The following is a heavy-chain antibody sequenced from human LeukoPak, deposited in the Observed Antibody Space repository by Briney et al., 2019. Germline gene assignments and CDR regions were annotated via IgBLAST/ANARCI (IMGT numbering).Heavy chain of an antibody. CDR1: GFIFSSYA. V-gene: IGHV3-23*01. CDR2: ISGGGGAT. D-gene: IGHD6-6*01. J-gene: IGHJ3*02. Sequence: GGSPRLSCAASGFIFSSYAMSWVRQAPGKGLEWLSAISGGGGATYYADSVKGRFTISRDNSKNTLYLQMNSLRAEDTAVYYCAKSYSNSRRDAFDIWGQGTMVTVSS. CDR3: AKSYSNSRRDAFDI.